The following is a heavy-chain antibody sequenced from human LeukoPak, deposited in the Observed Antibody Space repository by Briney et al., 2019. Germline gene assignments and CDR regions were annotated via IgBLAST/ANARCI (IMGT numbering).Heavy chain of an antibody. CDR2: MNPNSGNT. Sequence: ASVKVSCKASGYTFTSYDINWVRQATGQGLEWMGWMNPNSGNTGYAQKFQGRVTMTTDTSTSTAYMELRSLRSDDTAVYYCARDRVFAGYFDWLHPDLPFDYWGQGTLVTVSS. D-gene: IGHD3-9*01. J-gene: IGHJ4*02. CDR1: GYTFTSYD. CDR3: ARDRVFAGYFDWLHPDLPFDY. V-gene: IGHV1-8*01.